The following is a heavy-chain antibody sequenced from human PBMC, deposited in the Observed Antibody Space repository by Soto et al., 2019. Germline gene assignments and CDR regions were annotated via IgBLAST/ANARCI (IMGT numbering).Heavy chain of an antibody. J-gene: IGHJ6*03. CDR1: GFTFSSHG. D-gene: IGHD2-2*01. V-gene: IGHV3-33*01. CDR2: IWYDGSNK. CDR3: ARDPDLGYCSSTSCYAPLGYMDV. Sequence: PGGSLRLSCAASGFTFSSHGMHWVRQAPGKGLEWVAVIWYDGSNKYYADSVKGRFTISRDNSKNTLYLQMNSLRAEDTAVYYCARDPDLGYCSSTSCYAPLGYMDVWGKGTTVTVSS.